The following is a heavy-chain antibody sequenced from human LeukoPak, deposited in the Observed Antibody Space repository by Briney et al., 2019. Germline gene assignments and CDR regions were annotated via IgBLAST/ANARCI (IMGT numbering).Heavy chain of an antibody. CDR2: IYTSGSI. CDR3: ARSPPYYYYYMDV. V-gene: IGHV4-61*02. Sequence: SETLSLTCTVSGGSISSGSYYWSWIRQPAGKGLEWIGRIYTSGSINYNPSLKSRVTISVDTSKNQFSLKLSSVTAADTAVYYCARSPPYYYYYMDVWGKGTTVTVSS. J-gene: IGHJ6*03. CDR1: GGSISSGSYY.